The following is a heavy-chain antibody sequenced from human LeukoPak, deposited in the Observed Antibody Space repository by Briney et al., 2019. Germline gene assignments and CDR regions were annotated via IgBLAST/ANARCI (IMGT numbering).Heavy chain of an antibody. CDR3: ARQGYTASYYFLDS. V-gene: IGHV4-4*07. CDR2: IYATGST. Sequence: SETLSLTCDVSGDSIRSYWWGWVRQPAGKGLEWIGQIYATGSTKFNPSLKSRLTMSMDTSTNQFSLKLTSVTAADTAVYFCARQGYTASYYFLDSWSQGTLVTVSS. J-gene: IGHJ4*02. D-gene: IGHD1-26*01. CDR1: GDSIRSYW.